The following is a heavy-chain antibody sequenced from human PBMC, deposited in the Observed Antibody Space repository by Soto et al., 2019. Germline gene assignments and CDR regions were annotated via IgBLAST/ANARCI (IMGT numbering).Heavy chain of an antibody. CDR2: IIPILGIA. CDR3: ARSHCTPGVCPRFIYYYMDV. D-gene: IGHD2-8*01. J-gene: IGHJ6*03. CDR1: GGTFSSYT. V-gene: IGHV1-69*02. Sequence: QVQLVQSGAEVKKPGSSVKVSCKASGGTFSSYTISWVRQAPGQGLEWMGRIIPILGIANYAQKFQGRVTSTADKTTSTDYMVLRRMRSEDTAVYYCARSHCTPGVCPRFIYYYMDVWGKGTTVTVSS.